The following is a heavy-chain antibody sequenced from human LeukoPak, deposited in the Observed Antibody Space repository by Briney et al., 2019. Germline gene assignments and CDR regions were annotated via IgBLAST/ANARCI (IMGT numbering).Heavy chain of an antibody. V-gene: IGHV3-30-3*01. Sequence: GGSLRLSCAASGFTFSSYAMHWVRQAPGKGLEWVAVISYDGSNKYYADSVKGRFTISRDNSKNTLYLQMNSLGAEDTAVYYCARRRYSGSYPFQHWGQGTLVTVSS. CDR2: ISYDGSNK. J-gene: IGHJ1*01. CDR1: GFTFSSYA. CDR3: ARRRYSGSYPFQH. D-gene: IGHD1-26*01.